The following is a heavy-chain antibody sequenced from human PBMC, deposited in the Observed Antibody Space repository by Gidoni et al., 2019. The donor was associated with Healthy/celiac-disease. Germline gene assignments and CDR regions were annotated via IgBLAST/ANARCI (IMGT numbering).Heavy chain of an antibody. Sequence: VQLQESGPGLVKPSQTLSLTCTVSGASISRGGYYWSWIRQPPGNGLAWIGYIYYSGRTYYNPSLKSRVTISVDTSKNQFSLKLSSVTAADTAVYYCARANGDSSGSPFDYWGQGTLVTVSS. CDR3: ARANGDSSGSPFDY. CDR1: GASISRGGYY. D-gene: IGHD6-19*01. J-gene: IGHJ4*02. CDR2: IYYSGRT. V-gene: IGHV4-31*03.